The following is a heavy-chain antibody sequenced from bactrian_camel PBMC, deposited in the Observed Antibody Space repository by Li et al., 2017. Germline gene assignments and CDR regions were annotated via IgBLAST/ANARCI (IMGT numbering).Heavy chain of an antibody. CDR2: MSSVIGTK. CDR1: GDTWSMDC. J-gene: IGHJ4*01. D-gene: IGHD6*01. CDR3: AKDTISHSDGNHWYSGP. V-gene: IGHV3-3*01. Sequence: HAQLVESGGGSVQAGGSLRLACAASGDTWSMDCMGWFRQGPGEEREVVASMSSVIGTKYYDDSVKGRFSISRDNAKNMVYLQLNSLQTDDTAMYYCAKDTISHSDGNHWYSGPRGQGTQVTVS.